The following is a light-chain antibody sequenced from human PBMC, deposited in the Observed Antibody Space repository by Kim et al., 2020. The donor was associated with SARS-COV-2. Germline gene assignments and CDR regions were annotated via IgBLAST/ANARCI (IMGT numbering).Light chain of an antibody. CDR1: QSVLYSSNNKNY. J-gene: IGKJ4*01. CDR3: QQFYSTPLT. V-gene: IGKV4-1*01. Sequence: ATINCKSSQSVLYSSNNKNYLAWYQQKPGQPPKLLIYWASTRESGVPDRFSGRGSGTDFTLTISSLQAEDVAVYYCQQFYSTPLTFGGGTKVDIK. CDR2: WAS.